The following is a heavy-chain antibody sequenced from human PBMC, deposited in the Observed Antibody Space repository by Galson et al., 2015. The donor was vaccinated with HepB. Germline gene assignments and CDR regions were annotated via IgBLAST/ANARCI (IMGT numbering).Heavy chain of an antibody. V-gene: IGHV4-31*03. J-gene: IGHJ4*02. CDR3: ARGRKYYYGSGSPPGLIDY. D-gene: IGHD3-10*01. Sequence: TLSLTCTVSGGSISSGGYYWSWIRQHPGKGLEWIGYIYYSGSTYYNPSLKSRVTISVDTSKNQFSLKLSSVTAADTAVYYCARGRKYYYGSGSPPGLIDYWGQGTLVTVSS. CDR1: GGSISSGGYY. CDR2: IYYSGST.